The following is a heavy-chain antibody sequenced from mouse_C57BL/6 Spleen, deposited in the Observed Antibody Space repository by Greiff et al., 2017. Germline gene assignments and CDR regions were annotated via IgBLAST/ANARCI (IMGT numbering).Heavy chain of an antibody. CDR3: ARGITTVVATEYAMDY. J-gene: IGHJ4*01. CDR2: IDPSDSET. Sequence: VQLQQSGAELVRPGSSVKLSCKASGYTFTSYWMHWVKQRPIQGLEWIGNIDPSDSETHYNQKFKDKATLTVDKSSSTAYMQLSSLTSEDSAVYYCARGITTVVATEYAMDYWGQGTSVTVSS. D-gene: IGHD1-1*01. V-gene: IGHV1-52*01. CDR1: GYTFTSYW.